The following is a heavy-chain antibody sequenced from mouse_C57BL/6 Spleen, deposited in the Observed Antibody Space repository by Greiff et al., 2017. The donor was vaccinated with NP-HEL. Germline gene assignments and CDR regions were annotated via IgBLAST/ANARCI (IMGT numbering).Heavy chain of an antibody. CDR2: IDPSDSYT. V-gene: IGHV1-69*01. D-gene: IGHD2-1*01. J-gene: IGHJ2*01. CDR1: GYTFTSYW. Sequence: QVQLQQPGAELVMPGASVKLSCKASGYTFTSYWMHWVKQRPGQGLEWIGEIDPSDSYTNYNQKFKGKSTLTVDKSSSTAYMQLSSLTSEDSAVYYCARDGNRFDYWGQGTTLTVSS. CDR3: ARDGNRFDY.